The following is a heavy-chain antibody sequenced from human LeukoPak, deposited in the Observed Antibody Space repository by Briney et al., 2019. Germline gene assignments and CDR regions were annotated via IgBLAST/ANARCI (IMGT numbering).Heavy chain of an antibody. D-gene: IGHD6-19*01. V-gene: IGHV3-33*01. J-gene: IGHJ6*02. CDR3: ARGFDSSGWTYYYYYYGMDV. CDR1: VFIFRTSG. Sequence: GGPLSLFCAASVFIFRTSGMHGPREATGEDGEGLAFISYDGSDKWYSDSVGGRFTISRDNSKNTLNLQMNSLRAEDTAVYYCARGFDSSGWTYYYYYYGMDVWGQGTTVTVSS. CDR2: ISYDGSDK.